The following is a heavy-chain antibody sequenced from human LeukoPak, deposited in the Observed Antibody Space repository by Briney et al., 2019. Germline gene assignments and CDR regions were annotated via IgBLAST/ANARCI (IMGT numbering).Heavy chain of an antibody. CDR1: GFSFSSYA. J-gene: IGHJ4*02. V-gene: IGHV3-23*01. CDR3: ARRGYSGYDHLYYFDY. Sequence: PGGSLRLSCAASGFSFSSYAMNWVRQAPGKGLEWVSGISGSGESTDYADSVKGRFTISRDNSKNTLYLQMNSLRAEDTAVYYCARRGYSGYDHLYYFDYWGQGTLVTVSS. CDR2: ISGSGEST. D-gene: IGHD5-12*01.